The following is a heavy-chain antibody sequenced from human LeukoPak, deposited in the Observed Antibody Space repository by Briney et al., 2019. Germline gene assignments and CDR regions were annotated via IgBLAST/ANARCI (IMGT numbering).Heavy chain of an antibody. V-gene: IGHV3-30*18. CDR2: ISYDGSNK. J-gene: IGHJ4*02. D-gene: IGHD5-12*01. Sequence: GGSLRLSCAASGFTFSSYGMHWVRQAPGKGLEWVALISYDGSNKYYADSVKGRFTISRDNSKNTLYLQMNSLRAEDTAVFYCAKDSTDSGYPFDYWGQGTLVTVSS. CDR3: AKDSTDSGYPFDY. CDR1: GFTFSSYG.